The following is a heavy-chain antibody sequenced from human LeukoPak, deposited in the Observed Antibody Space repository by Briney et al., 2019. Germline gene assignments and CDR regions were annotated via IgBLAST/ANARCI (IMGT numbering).Heavy chain of an antibody. CDR1: GGSISSYY. CDR3: VRITQGTTDY. J-gene: IGHJ4*02. D-gene: IGHD3-10*01. CDR2: ISYSGST. V-gene: IGHV4-59*07. Sequence: SDTLSLTCTVSGGSISSYYWGWIRLPPGKGLEWIGYISYSGSTTYIPSLKSRVTILVDTSKNQFSLKLSSVTAADAAVYYCVRITQGTTDYWGRGTLVTVSS.